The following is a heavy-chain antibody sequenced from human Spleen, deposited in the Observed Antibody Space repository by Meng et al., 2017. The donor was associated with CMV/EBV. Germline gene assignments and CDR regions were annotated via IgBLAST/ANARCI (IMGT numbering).Heavy chain of an antibody. J-gene: IGHJ6*02. CDR3: ARVKGCSSTSCYAQFYYYYGMDV. CDR2: IVPVSHSA. V-gene: IGHV1-69*13. D-gene: IGHD2-2*01. Sequence: SVKVSCKASGDTFSTYVIHWVRQAPGQGLEWMGGIVPVSHSAKYAQKFQGRATITADESTATAYMELSSLRSEDTAVYYCARVKGCSSTSCYAQFYYYYGMDVWGQGTTVTVSS. CDR1: GDTFSTYV.